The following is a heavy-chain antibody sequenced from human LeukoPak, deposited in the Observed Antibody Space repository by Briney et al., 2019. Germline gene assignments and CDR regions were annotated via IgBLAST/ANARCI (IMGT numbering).Heavy chain of an antibody. CDR1: GGSFSGYY. J-gene: IGHJ4*02. CDR2: INHSGST. Sequence: PSETLSLTCAVYGGSFSGYYWSWIRQPPGKRLEWIGEINHSGSTNYNPSLKSRVTISVDTSKNQFSLKLSSVTAADTAVYYCARDSGMLYYDSGGYAYDYWGQGTLVTVSS. CDR3: ARDSGMLYYDSGGYAYDY. D-gene: IGHD3-22*01. V-gene: IGHV4-34*01.